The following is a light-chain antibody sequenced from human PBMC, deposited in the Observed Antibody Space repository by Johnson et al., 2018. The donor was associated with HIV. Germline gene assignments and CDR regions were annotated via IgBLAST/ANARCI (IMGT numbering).Light chain of an antibody. V-gene: IGLV1-51*02. CDR3: ENWGTGLSAGGV. CDR2: ENN. CDR1: SSNIGNNY. Sequence: QSVLTQPPSVSAAPGQKVTISCSGSSSNIGNNYVSWYQQLPGTAPKLLIYENNERPSGIPDRFSGSKSGTSATLGITGLQTGDEADYYCENWGTGLSAGGVFGTGTKVTVL. J-gene: IGLJ1*01.